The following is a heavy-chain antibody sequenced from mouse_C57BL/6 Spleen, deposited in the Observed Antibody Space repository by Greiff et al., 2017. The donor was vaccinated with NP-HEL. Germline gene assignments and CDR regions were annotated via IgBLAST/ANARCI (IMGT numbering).Heavy chain of an antibody. Sequence: EVQVVESGGGLVKPGGSLKLSCAASGFTFSSYAMSWVRQTPEKRLEWVATISDGGSYTYYPDNVKGRFTISRDNAKNNLYLQMSHLKSEDTAMYYCAREGGLGRYFDYWGQGTTLTVSS. CDR1: GFTFSSYA. CDR3: AREGGLGRYFDY. V-gene: IGHV5-4*01. J-gene: IGHJ2*01. D-gene: IGHD4-1*01. CDR2: ISDGGSYT.